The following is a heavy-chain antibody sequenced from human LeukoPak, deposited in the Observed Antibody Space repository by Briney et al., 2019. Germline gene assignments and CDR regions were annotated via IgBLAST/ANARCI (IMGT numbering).Heavy chain of an antibody. J-gene: IGHJ6*03. V-gene: IGHV3-48*03. Sequence: GGSLRLSCAASGFTFSSYEMNWVRQAPGKGLEWVSYISSSGSTIYYADSVKGRFTISRDNAKNSLYLQMNSLRAEDTAVYYCANSGDPPLNDYGDYAGPRAYYYYCMDVWGKGTTVTISS. CDR2: ISSSGSTI. CDR3: ANSGDPPLNDYGDYAGPRAYYYYCMDV. CDR1: GFTFSSYE. D-gene: IGHD4-17*01.